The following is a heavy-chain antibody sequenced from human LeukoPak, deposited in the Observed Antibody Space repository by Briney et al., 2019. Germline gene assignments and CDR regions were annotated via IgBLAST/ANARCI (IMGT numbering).Heavy chain of an antibody. CDR3: AKAAVYSKRWTPFDD. CDR2: MAGDGSSI. V-gene: IGHV3-30*18. Sequence: GRSLRLSCAASGFILSAYGMHWVRQAPGKGLEWVALMAGDGSSIYYADSVKGRFTISRDNSKNTVYLQMNSLRPEDTAVYYCAKAAVYSKRWTPFDDWGRGTLVTVSS. D-gene: IGHD1-26*01. J-gene: IGHJ4*02. CDR1: GFILSAYG.